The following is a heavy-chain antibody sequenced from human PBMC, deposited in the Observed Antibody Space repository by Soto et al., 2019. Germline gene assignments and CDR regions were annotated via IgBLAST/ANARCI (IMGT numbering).Heavy chain of an antibody. J-gene: IGHJ4*01. Sequence: GXSVKVSCKASGYTFNTYAITWVRQAPGQGLEWMGWISGYNGNTNYAQTLQGRGTMTTDTSTSTAYLELRSLRSDDTAVYYCARTVEYDSIPYYYADFWGQGTLVTVSS. CDR2: ISGYNGNT. D-gene: IGHD2-21*01. V-gene: IGHV1-18*01. CDR3: ARTVEYDSIPYYYADF. CDR1: GYTFNTYA.